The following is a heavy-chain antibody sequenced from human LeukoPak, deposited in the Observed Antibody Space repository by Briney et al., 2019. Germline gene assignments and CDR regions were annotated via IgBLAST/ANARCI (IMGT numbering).Heavy chain of an antibody. CDR2: IYYSGST. CDR3: ARVGHYCGGDCYLDY. J-gene: IGHJ4*02. D-gene: IGHD2-21*02. Sequence: SETLSLTCIVSGGSIRGYYWSWIRQPPGKGLEWIGYIYYSGSTNYNPSLKSRVTISLDTSKNQFSLKLSSVIAADSAVYYYARVGHYCGGDCYLDYWGQGNLVTVSS. V-gene: IGHV4-59*01. CDR1: GGSIRGYY.